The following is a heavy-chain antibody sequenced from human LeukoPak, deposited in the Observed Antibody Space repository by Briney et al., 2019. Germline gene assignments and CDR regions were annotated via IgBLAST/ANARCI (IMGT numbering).Heavy chain of an antibody. D-gene: IGHD6-19*01. V-gene: IGHV3-48*02. J-gene: IGHJ4*02. Sequence: GSLRLSCAASGFTFSNYNMNWVRQAPGKGLEWVSYISSRSSAIYYADSVKGRFTISRDNAKNSLSLQMNSLRDEDTAVYFCASNHGSGRYVGEFWGQGILVTVSS. CDR1: GFTFSNYN. CDR2: ISSRSSAI. CDR3: ASNHGSGRYVGEF.